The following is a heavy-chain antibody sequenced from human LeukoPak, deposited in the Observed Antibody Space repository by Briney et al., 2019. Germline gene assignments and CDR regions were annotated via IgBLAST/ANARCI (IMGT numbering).Heavy chain of an antibody. CDR2: IYPGASDT. Sequence: GESLKISCKGSGYIFTSYWIGWVRQMPGKVLEWVGIIYPGASDTRYSPSFQGKVTISADKCISTAYLKWSSLKASDTAMYYCARRVDTVMESGYYGMDVWGQGTTVTVSS. V-gene: IGHV5-51*01. D-gene: IGHD5-18*01. CDR3: ARRVDTVMESGYYGMDV. CDR1: GYIFTSYW. J-gene: IGHJ6*02.